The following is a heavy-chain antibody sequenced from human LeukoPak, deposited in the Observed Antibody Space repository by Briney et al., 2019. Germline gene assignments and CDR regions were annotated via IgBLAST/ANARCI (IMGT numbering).Heavy chain of an antibody. J-gene: IGHJ3*02. V-gene: IGHV1-24*01. CDR1: GYTLTELS. Sequence: GASVKVSCKVSGYTLTELSMHWVRQAPGKGLEWMGGFDPEDGETIYAQKFQGRVTMTEDTSTDTAYMELSSLRSEGTAVYYCATVAGSGGAFDIWGQGTMVTVSS. CDR3: ATVAGSGGAFDI. D-gene: IGHD6-19*01. CDR2: FDPEDGET.